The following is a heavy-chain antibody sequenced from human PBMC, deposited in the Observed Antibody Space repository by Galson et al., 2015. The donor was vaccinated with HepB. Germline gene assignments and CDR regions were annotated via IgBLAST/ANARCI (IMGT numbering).Heavy chain of an antibody. Sequence: SLRLSCAASGFTFSSYWMHWVRQAPGKGLVWVSRINSDGSSTSYADSVKGRFTISRDNAKNSLYLQMNSLKAEDTAVYYCARDHHTDYLGDSFDIWGQGTMVTVSS. D-gene: IGHD2/OR15-2a*01. J-gene: IGHJ3*02. CDR2: INSDGSST. CDR1: GFTFSSYW. V-gene: IGHV3-74*01. CDR3: ARDHHTDYLGDSFDI.